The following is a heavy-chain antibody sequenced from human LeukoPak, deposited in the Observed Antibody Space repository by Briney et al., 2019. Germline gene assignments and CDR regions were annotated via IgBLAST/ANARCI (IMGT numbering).Heavy chain of an antibody. CDR2: IRYDGSNK. Sequence: GGSLRLSCAASGFTFSSYGMHWVRQAPGKGLEWVAFIRYDGSNKYYADSVKGRFTISRDSSKNTLYLQMNSLRAEDTAVYYCAKGRPVRNYFDYWGQGTLVTVSS. D-gene: IGHD4-11*01. V-gene: IGHV3-30*02. CDR1: GFTFSSYG. CDR3: AKGRPVRNYFDY. J-gene: IGHJ4*02.